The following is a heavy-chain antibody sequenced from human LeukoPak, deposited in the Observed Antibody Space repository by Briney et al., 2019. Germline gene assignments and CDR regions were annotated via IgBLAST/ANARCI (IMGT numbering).Heavy chain of an antibody. V-gene: IGHV5-51*01. CDR3: ARLRDGYEDY. J-gene: IGHJ4*02. D-gene: IGHD5-24*01. CDR2: IYPGDSDT. Sequence: GGSLQISGKGSGYSFTSYWIGGVGQVPGKGLEWRGIIYPGDSDTRYSPSFQGQVTISADKSISTAYLQWSSLKASDTAMYYCARLRDGYEDYWGQGTLVTVSS. CDR1: GYSFTSYW.